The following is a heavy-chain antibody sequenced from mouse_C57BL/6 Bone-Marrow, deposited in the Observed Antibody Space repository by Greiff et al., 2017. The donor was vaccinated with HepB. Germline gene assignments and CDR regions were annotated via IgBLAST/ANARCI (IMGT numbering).Heavy chain of an antibody. V-gene: IGHV1-50*01. D-gene: IGHD1-1*01. CDR1: GYTFTSYW. Sequence: VQLQQPGAELVKPGASVKLSCKASGYTFTSYWMQWVKQRPGQGLEWIGEIDPSDSYTNYNQKFKGKATLTVDTSSSTAYMQLSSLTSEDSAVYYCARILNYYGSSYWYCDVWGTGTTVTVSS. CDR2: IDPSDSYT. J-gene: IGHJ1*03. CDR3: ARILNYYGSSYWYCDV.